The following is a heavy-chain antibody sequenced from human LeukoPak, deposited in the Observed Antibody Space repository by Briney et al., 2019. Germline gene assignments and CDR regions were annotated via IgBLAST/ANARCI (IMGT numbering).Heavy chain of an antibody. J-gene: IGHJ4*02. CDR2: ISAYNGNT. Sequence: PQASVKVSCKASGYTFTSYGISWVRQAPGQGLEWMGWISAYNGNTNYAQKLQGRVTMTTDTSTSTAYMELRSLRPDDTAVYYCARDFAPMVRGVIKGGYWGQGTLVTVSS. D-gene: IGHD3-10*01. CDR1: GYTFTSYG. V-gene: IGHV1-18*01. CDR3: ARDFAPMVRGVIKGGY.